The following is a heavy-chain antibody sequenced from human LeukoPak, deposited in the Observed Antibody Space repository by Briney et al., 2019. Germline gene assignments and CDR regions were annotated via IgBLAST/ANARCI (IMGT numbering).Heavy chain of an antibody. D-gene: IGHD3-22*01. J-gene: IGHJ5*02. CDR1: GYTFTSYA. V-gene: IGHV1-3*01. CDR3: ATRAYYYDSSGYYH. CDR2: INAGNGNT. Sequence: ASVKVSCKASGYTFTSYAMHWVRQAPGQRLEWMGWINAGNGNTKYSQKFQGRVTMTEDTSTDTAYMELSSLRSEDTAVYYCATRAYYYDSSGYYHWGQGTLVTVSS.